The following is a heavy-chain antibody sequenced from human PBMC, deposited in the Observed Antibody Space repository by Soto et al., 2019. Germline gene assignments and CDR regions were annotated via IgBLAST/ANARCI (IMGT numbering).Heavy chain of an antibody. J-gene: IGHJ6*02. D-gene: IGHD4-17*01. V-gene: IGHV3-21*01. Sequence: GGALRLHCLCSELSFSCYSLNSVRQGTGKGLEWVSSISSSSSYIYYADSVKGRFTISRDNAKNSLYLQMNSLRAEDTAVYYCARDPVYGSYGMEVWGQGTTVTVSS. CDR2: ISSSSSYI. CDR1: ELSFSCYS. CDR3: ARDPVYGSYGMEV.